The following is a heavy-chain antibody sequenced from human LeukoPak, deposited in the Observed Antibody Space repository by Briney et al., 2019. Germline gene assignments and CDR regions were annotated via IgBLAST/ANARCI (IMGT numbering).Heavy chain of an antibody. V-gene: IGHV3-7*01. D-gene: IGHD3-3*01. Sequence: PGGSLRLSCAASGFTFSSYWMSWVRQAPGKGLEWVANIKQDGSEKYYVDSVKGRFTISRDNAKNSLYLQMNSLRAEDTAVYYCARETNYDFWSGYLDAFDIWGQGTMVTVSS. J-gene: IGHJ3*02. CDR2: IKQDGSEK. CDR1: GFTFSSYW. CDR3: ARETNYDFWSGYLDAFDI.